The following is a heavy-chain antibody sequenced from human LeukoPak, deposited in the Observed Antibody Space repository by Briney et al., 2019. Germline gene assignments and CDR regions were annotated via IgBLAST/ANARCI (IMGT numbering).Heavy chain of an antibody. CDR3: ARDLRYSSGWYNVDY. V-gene: IGHV1-18*01. J-gene: IGHJ4*02. CDR1: GYTFTSYG. Sequence: ASVKVSCKASGYTFTSYGISWVRQAPGQGLEWMGWISAYNGNTNYAQKLKGRVTMTTDRSTSTASVELRSLRYDDTAVYYCARDLRYSSGWYNVDYWGQGTLVTVCS. CDR2: ISAYNGNT. D-gene: IGHD6-19*01.